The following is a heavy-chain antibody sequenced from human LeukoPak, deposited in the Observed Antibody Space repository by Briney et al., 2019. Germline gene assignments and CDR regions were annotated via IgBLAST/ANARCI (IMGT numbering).Heavy chain of an antibody. CDR1: GYTFTSYY. Sequence: ASVKVSCKASGYTFTSYYMHWVRQAPGQGLECMGIINPSGGSTNYTQKFQGRVTMTRDTSTSTVYMELSSMRSEDTAVYYGATPTSSWYSDWGQGTLVTVSS. CDR2: INPSGGST. V-gene: IGHV1-46*01. D-gene: IGHD6-13*01. CDR3: ATPTSSWYSD. J-gene: IGHJ4*02.